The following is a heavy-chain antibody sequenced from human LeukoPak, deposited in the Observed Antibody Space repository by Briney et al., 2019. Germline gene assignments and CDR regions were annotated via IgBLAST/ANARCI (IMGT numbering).Heavy chain of an antibody. Sequence: GASVKVSCKASGYTFTRYYIHWVRQAPGQGLEWMGWINPNSGGTNYAQKFQGRVTMTRDTSISTAYMELSRLRSDDTAVYYCARIRDSNYDILTGYSPTSYGMDVWGQGTTVTVSS. CDR2: INPNSGGT. CDR1: GYTFTRYY. V-gene: IGHV1-2*02. D-gene: IGHD3-9*01. J-gene: IGHJ6*02. CDR3: ARIRDSNYDILTGYSPTSYGMDV.